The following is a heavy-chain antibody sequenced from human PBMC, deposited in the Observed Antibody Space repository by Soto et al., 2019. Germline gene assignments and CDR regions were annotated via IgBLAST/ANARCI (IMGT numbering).Heavy chain of an antibody. J-gene: IGHJ4*02. V-gene: IGHV4-30-4*01. Sequence: LSLTCTVSGGSISSGDYYWSWIRQPPGKGLEWIGYIYYSGSTYYNPSLKSRVTISVDTSKNQFSLKLSSVTAADTAVYYCARGVVATIYPYFDYWGQRTLVTVSS. D-gene: IGHD5-12*01. CDR2: IYYSGST. CDR3: ARGVVATIYPYFDY. CDR1: GGSISSGDYY.